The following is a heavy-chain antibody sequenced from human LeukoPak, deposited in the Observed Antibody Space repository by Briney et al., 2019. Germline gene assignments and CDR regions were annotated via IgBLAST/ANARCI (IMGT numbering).Heavy chain of an antibody. CDR2: TNLDGRST. J-gene: IGHJ4*02. CDR3: ARSVYNYGPGADY. Sequence: GGSLRLSCVASGFTFSNYWIHWVRQVPGKGLVWVSRTNLDGRSTTYADSVKGRFTISRDNAKNTLFLQMNSLRVEDTAVYYCARSVYNYGPGADYWGQGTLVTVSS. D-gene: IGHD5-12*01. V-gene: IGHV3-74*01. CDR1: GFTFSNYW.